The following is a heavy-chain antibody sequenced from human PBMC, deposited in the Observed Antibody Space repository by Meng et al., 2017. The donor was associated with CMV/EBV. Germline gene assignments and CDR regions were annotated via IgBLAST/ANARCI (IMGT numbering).Heavy chain of an antibody. CDR1: GFTFSSYW. CDR3: ARIGGYCSSTSCVGMDV. D-gene: IGHD2-2*01. J-gene: IGHJ6*02. V-gene: IGHV3-7*01. CDR2: IKVDGSDK. Sequence: GESLKISCAASGFTFSSYWMHWVRQAPGKGLEWVANIKVDGSDKYYVDSVKGRFTISRDNAKNSVYLQMNSLRAEDTAVYYCARIGGYCSSTSCVGMDVWGQGTTVTVSS.